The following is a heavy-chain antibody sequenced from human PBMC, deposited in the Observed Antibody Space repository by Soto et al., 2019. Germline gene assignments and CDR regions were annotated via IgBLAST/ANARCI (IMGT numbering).Heavy chain of an antibody. CDR1: GGSIRSGGYY. J-gene: IGHJ6*02. Sequence: SETLSLTCTVSGGSIRSGGYYWSWVRQNPRRGLEWIGNIYYSGNTYYNPSLKSRLTISVDTSKNQLSLNLSSVTAADTAVYYCARDRLMATAGTARHYFGLDVWGQGTTVTVSS. CDR2: IYYSGNT. D-gene: IGHD5-18*01. CDR3: ARDRLMATAGTARHYFGLDV. V-gene: IGHV4-31*03.